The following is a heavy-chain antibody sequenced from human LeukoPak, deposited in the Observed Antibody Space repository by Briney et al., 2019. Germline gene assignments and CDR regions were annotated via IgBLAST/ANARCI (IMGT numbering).Heavy chain of an antibody. CDR2: VDPEDGET. J-gene: IGHJ4*02. D-gene: IGHD3-22*01. CDR3: ATYPIRITMIVADY. CDR1: GYTFTDYY. Sequence: ASVKVPCKVSGYTFTDYYMHWVQQAPGKGLEWMGLVDPEDGETIYAEKLQGRVTITADTSTDTAYMELSSLRSEDTAVYYCATYPIRITMIVADYWGQGTLVTVSS. V-gene: IGHV1-69-2*01.